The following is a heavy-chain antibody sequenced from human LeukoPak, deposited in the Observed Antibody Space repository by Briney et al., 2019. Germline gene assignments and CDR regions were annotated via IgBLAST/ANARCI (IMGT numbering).Heavy chain of an antibody. Sequence: PGGSLRLSCAASGFTFSSNYMSWVRQAPGKGLEWVSVIYSGGSTYYSDSVKGRFTISRDNSKNKLYLQKKSLRAEDTAVYYCARAHCSSTSCYEPYYMDVWGKGTTVTVSS. CDR1: GFTFSSNY. J-gene: IGHJ6*03. D-gene: IGHD2-2*01. V-gene: IGHV3-53*01. CDR3: ARAHCSSTSCYEPYYMDV. CDR2: IYSGGST.